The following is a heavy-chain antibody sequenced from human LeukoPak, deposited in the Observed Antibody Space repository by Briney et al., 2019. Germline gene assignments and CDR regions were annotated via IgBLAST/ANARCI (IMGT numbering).Heavy chain of an antibody. CDR2: IRYDEINK. CDR1: GFTFSSYG. Sequence: GGSLRLSCEASGFTFSSYGMHWVRQAPGKGLEWVAFIRYDEINKFYADSVKGRFTTSRDNSKNTLYLQMNSLRAEDTAVYYCVTTTTISREGGQGTLVTVSS. J-gene: IGHJ4*02. V-gene: IGHV3-30*02. CDR3: VTTTTISRE. D-gene: IGHD4-11*01.